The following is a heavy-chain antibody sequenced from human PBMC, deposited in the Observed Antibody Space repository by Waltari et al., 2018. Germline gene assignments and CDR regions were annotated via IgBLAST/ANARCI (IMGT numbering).Heavy chain of an antibody. CDR1: GFIFSHYA. CDR2: IGGGGDST. D-gene: IGHD3-10*01. J-gene: IGHJ5*01. CDR3: VRRSFGNFDS. V-gene: IGHV3-23*01. Sequence: EEQLLESGGGLVQPGGSLRLSCAAPGFIFSHYAMTWVRQAPGKGLEWVAAIGGGGDSTDYADSVKGRFFVSRDNSESMAYLHMNGLRAEDAARYYCVRRSFGNFDSWGRGIQVIVSS.